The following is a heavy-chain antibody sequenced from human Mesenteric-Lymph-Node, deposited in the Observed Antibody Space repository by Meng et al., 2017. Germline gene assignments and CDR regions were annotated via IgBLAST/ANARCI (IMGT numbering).Heavy chain of an antibody. J-gene: IGHJ5*02. CDR2: INHSGST. V-gene: IGHV4-39*07. Sequence: SETLSLTCTVSGGSISSSSYYWGWIRQPPGKGLEWIGEINHSGSTNYNPSLKSRVTISVDTSKNQFSLKLSSVTAADTAVYYCASLRLGYCTNGVCYTRPNPWGQGTLVTVSS. CDR1: GGSISSSSYY. D-gene: IGHD2-8*01. CDR3: ASLRLGYCTNGVCYTRPNP.